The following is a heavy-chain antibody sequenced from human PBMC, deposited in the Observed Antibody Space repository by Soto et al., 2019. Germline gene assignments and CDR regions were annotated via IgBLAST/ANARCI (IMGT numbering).Heavy chain of an antibody. V-gene: IGHV3-30*18. J-gene: IGHJ6*02. D-gene: IGHD6-13*01. CDR2: ISYDGSNK. CDR1: GFTFSSYG. CDR3: AKVPYSSSYGAHDYYYYYGMDV. Sequence: GGSLRLSCAASGFTFSSYGMHWVRQAPGKGLEWVAVISYDGSNKYYADSVKGRFTISRDNSKNTLYLQMNSLRAEDTAVYYCAKVPYSSSYGAHDYYYYYGMDVWGQGTRVTVSS.